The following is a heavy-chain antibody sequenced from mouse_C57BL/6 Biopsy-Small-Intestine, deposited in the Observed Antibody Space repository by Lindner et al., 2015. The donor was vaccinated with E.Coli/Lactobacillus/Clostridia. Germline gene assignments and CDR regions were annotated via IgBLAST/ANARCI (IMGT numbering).Heavy chain of an antibody. CDR1: GYTFTDYE. CDR3: TGGSSYWYFDV. CDR2: IDPETGGA. Sequence: VQLQESGAELVRPGASVTLSCKASGYTFTDYEMHWVKQTPVHGLEWIGAIDPETGGATYNQKFKGKAILTADKSSSTAYMELHSLTSDDSAVYYCTGGSSYWYFDVWGTGTTVTVSS. D-gene: IGHD1-1*01. J-gene: IGHJ1*03. V-gene: IGHV1-15*01.